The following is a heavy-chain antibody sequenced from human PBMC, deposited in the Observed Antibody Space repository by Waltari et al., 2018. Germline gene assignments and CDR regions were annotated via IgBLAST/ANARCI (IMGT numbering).Heavy chain of an antibody. D-gene: IGHD3-10*01. Sequence: QVQLQESGPRLVKPSQTLSLTCTVSGASMTSGNFFWNWIRQPAGKGLEWIGRIFNPEATTYTPSLDSRVTISLDTSKNLFSLEMTSVTDADTAVYYCARGSGSGTYYNDYFVSWGQGALVTVSS. V-gene: IGHV4-61*02. CDR1: GASMTSGNFF. CDR2: IFNPEAT. J-gene: IGHJ4*02. CDR3: ARGSGSGTYYNDYFVS.